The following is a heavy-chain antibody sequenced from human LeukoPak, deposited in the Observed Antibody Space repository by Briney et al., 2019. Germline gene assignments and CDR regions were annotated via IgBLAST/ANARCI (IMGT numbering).Heavy chain of an antibody. CDR3: AKDKSRAFFRSMTGTMLDY. CDR1: GFTFSSYA. V-gene: IGHV3-23*01. D-gene: IGHD1-7*01. CDR2: ISGSGGST. J-gene: IGHJ4*02. Sequence: GGSLRLSCAASGFTFSSYAMSWVRQAPGKGLEWVSAISGSGGSTYYADSVKGRFTISRDNSKNTLYLQMNSLRAEDTAVYYCAKDKSRAFFRSMTGTMLDYWGQGTLVTVSS.